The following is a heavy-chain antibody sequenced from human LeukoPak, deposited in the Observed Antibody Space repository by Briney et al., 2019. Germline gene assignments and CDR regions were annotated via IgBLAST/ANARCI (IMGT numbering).Heavy chain of an antibody. CDR1: GFTVSSNY. J-gene: IGHJ4*02. Sequence: PGGSLRLSCAASGFTVSSNYMSWVRQAPGKGLEWVSVIYSGGSTYYADSVKGRFTISRDNSKNTLYLQMNSLRAEDTAVYYCAGTLTYYDILTGYYQDYWGQGTLVTVSS. CDR2: IYSGGST. V-gene: IGHV3-53*01. CDR3: AGTLTYYDILTGYYQDY. D-gene: IGHD3-9*01.